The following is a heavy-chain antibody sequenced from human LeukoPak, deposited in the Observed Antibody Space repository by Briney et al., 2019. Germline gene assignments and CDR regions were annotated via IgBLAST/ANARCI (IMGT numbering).Heavy chain of an antibody. D-gene: IGHD3-3*01. CDR3: ARDKSVLRFLEWYPGVFDY. CDR2: ISYDGSNK. V-gene: IGHV3-30-3*01. CDR1: GFTFSSYA. Sequence: GGSLRLSCAASGFTFSSYAMHWVRQAPGKGLEWVAVISYDGSNKYYADSVKGRFTISRDNSRNTLYLQINSLRAEDTAVYYCARDKSVLRFLEWYPGVFDYWGQGTLVTVSS. J-gene: IGHJ4*02.